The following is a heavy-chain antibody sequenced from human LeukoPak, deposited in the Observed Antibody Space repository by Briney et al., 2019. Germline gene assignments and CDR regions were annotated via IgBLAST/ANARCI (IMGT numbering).Heavy chain of an antibody. CDR2: IIPIFGTA. J-gene: IGHJ4*02. Sequence: ASVKVSCKASGGTFSSYAISWVRQAPGQGLEWMGGIIPIFGTANYAQKFQGRVTITADESTSTAYMELSSLRSEDTAVYYCARDGLLWFGEFDYWGQGTLVTVSS. V-gene: IGHV1-69*13. CDR1: GGTFSSYA. D-gene: IGHD3-10*01. CDR3: ARDGLLWFGEFDY.